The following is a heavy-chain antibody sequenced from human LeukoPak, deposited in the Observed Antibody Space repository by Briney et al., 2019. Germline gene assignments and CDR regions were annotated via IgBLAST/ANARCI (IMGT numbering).Heavy chain of an antibody. CDR1: GGSIRSSYYY. V-gene: IGHV4-39*07. J-gene: IGHJ4*02. Sequence: SETLSLTCNVSGGSIRSSYYYWGWIRQPPGKGLEWIGYIYHSGSTYYNPSLKSRVTISVDRSKNQFSLKLSSVTAADTAVYYCARAGLTGQFDYWGQGTLVTVSS. CDR3: ARAGLTGQFDY. D-gene: IGHD1-20*01. CDR2: IYHSGST.